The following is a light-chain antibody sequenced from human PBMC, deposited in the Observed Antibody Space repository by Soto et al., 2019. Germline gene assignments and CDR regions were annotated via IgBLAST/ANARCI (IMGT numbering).Light chain of an antibody. J-gene: IGKJ4*02. V-gene: IGKV3-11*01. CDR3: QQRSNWPLP. Sequence: EIVLTQSPATLSLSPGERATLSCRASQSVGSYLAWYQQKPGQAPRLLIYSASKRATGIPARFSGSGSGTDLTLTIRSLEPEDFAVYYCQQRSNWPLPLGGGTEVEIK. CDR1: QSVGSY. CDR2: SAS.